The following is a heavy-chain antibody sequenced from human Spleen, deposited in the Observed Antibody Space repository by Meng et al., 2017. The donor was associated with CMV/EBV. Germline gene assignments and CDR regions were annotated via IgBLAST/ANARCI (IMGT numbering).Heavy chain of an antibody. CDR2: INHSGST. CDR3: ARDFKGYSNVDC. Sequence: QVHLQQWVAVPSQPCATLTMTWSCYGGSFSGDYWSWIRQPPGKGLEWIGEINHSGSTNYNPSLRSRLSISLDTSKNQFSLNLNSVTAADTAMYYCARDFKGYSNVDCWGQGTLVTVSS. V-gene: IGHV4-34*01. J-gene: IGHJ4*02. D-gene: IGHD4-11*01. CDR1: GGSFSGDY.